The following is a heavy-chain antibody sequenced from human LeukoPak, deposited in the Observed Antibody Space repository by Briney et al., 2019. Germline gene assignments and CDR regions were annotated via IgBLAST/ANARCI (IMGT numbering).Heavy chain of an antibody. Sequence: GGSLRLSCAASGFTFNDYAMHWVRQVPGRGLEWVSGISWNSGRVAYVDSVKGRFTVSRDNAKNSLYLQMSSLRDEDTALYYCAKALGRIVGATRDSFDYWGQGSMVAVSS. CDR1: GFTFNDYA. CDR3: AKALGRIVGATRDSFDY. D-gene: IGHD2-21*01. CDR2: ISWNSGRV. J-gene: IGHJ4*02. V-gene: IGHV3-9*01.